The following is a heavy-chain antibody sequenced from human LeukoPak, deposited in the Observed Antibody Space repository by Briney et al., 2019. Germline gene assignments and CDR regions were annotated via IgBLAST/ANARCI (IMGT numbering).Heavy chain of an antibody. CDR2: LWYDGDRK. CDR1: GLPGSYA. V-gene: IGHV3-33*01. D-gene: IGHD5-24*01. Sequence: GGSLTLSCAASGLPGSYALHWVRQAPGKGLEWVALLWYDGDRKYCADSVKGRCTISGDQSKNTLYLQLNSLRVEDTGVYYCARGEIKMLGYNDYYYAMDVWGQGTTVTVSS. CDR3: ARGEIKMLGYNDYYYAMDV. J-gene: IGHJ6*02.